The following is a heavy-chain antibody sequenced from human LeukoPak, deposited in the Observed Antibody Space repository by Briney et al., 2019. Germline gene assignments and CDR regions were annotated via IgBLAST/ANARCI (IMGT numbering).Heavy chain of an antibody. J-gene: IGHJ5*02. V-gene: IGHV1-2*02. CDR2: ISPKSGGT. Sequence: ASVKVSCKASGYIFTGYYMHWVRQAPGQGLEWMGWISPKSGGTNYAQKLQGRVTMTTDTSTSTAYMELRSLRSDDTAVYYCARENMVRGVINVGNWFDPWGQGTLVTVSS. D-gene: IGHD3-10*01. CDR3: ARENMVRGVINVGNWFDP. CDR1: GYIFTGYY.